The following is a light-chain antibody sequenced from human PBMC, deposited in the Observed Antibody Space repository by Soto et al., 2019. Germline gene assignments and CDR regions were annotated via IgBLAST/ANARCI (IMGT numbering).Light chain of an antibody. CDR2: KVS. Sequence: DIQMTQSPSTLSASVGDRVTITCRASQSISSWLAWYQQKPGKAPKILIYKVSNLESGVPSRFSGRGSGTEFTLTISSLQSDDFATYYCQQYNSYPVTFGQGTKLQIK. J-gene: IGKJ2*01. CDR1: QSISSW. V-gene: IGKV1-5*03. CDR3: QQYNSYPVT.